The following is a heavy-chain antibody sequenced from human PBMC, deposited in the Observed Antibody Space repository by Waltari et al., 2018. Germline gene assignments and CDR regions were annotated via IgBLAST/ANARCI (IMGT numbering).Heavy chain of an antibody. CDR3: TKDQSDSDYKYMDV. CDR2: ISWNGGSI. Sequence: EVQLVESGGGLVQPGRSLRLYCAAAGFIFDDYAMHWVRQAPGKGLEWVSGISWNGGSIYYADSVKGRFTISRDNAKNSLHLQMNSLRAEDMAVYYCTKDQSDSDYKYMDVWGEGTTVT. V-gene: IGHV3-9*03. CDR1: GFIFDDYA. J-gene: IGHJ6*03.